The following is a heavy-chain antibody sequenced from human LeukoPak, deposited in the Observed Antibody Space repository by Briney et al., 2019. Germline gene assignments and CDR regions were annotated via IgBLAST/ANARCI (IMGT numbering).Heavy chain of an antibody. V-gene: IGHV1-18*01. CDR2: ISAYNGNT. CDR1: GYTFTSYG. D-gene: IGHD4-23*01. CDR3: ARAEGTVVTTYYFDY. Sequence: ASVKVSCKASGYTFTSYGISWVRQAPGQGLEWMGWISAYNGNTNYAQKLQGRVTMTTDTSTSTAYMELRSLRSDDTAVYYCARAEGTVVTTYYFDYWGQGTLVTVSS. J-gene: IGHJ4*02.